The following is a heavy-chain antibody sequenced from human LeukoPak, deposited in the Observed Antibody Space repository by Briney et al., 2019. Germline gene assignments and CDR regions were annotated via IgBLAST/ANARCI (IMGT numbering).Heavy chain of an antibody. D-gene: IGHD6-19*01. Sequence: GGSLRLSCAASGFTLRSNWMSWVRQAPGKGLEWVANIKQDGSHKNYAGSVKGRFTISRDNAKSSLYLQMNSLRAEDTAVYYCARETPDSSGWDWGQGTLVTVSS. V-gene: IGHV3-7*01. CDR2: IKQDGSHK. CDR3: ARETPDSSGWD. CDR1: GFTLRSNW. J-gene: IGHJ4*02.